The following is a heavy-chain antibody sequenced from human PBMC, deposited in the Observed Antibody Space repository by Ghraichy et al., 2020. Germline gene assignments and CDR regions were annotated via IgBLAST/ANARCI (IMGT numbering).Heavy chain of an antibody. CDR2: IKQDGSEK. Sequence: GGSLNISCAASGFTFSSYWMSWVRQAPGKGLEWVANIKQDGSEKYYVDSVKGRFTISRDNAKNSLYLQMNSLRAEDTAVYYCARHSYSSSSWFRALYYYYGMDVWGQGTTVTVSS. D-gene: IGHD6-6*01. J-gene: IGHJ6*02. CDR3: ARHSYSSSSWFRALYYYYGMDV. CDR1: GFTFSSYW. V-gene: IGHV3-7*03.